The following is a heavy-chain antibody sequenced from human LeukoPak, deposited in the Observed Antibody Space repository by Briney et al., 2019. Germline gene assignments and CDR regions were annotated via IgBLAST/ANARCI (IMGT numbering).Heavy chain of an antibody. CDR3: AREKYNDSGPDAYDV. J-gene: IGHJ3*01. CDR1: GFSVSSNY. Sequence: PGGSLRLSCAASGFSVSSNYMTWVRQAPGKGLEWVSAVYSAGNTFYADSVKARFTISRDKSKNTLYLQMGRLTAEDTAVYYCAREKYNDSGPDAYDVWGQGTLVFVSS. D-gene: IGHD3-22*01. CDR2: VYSAGNT. V-gene: IGHV3-53*01.